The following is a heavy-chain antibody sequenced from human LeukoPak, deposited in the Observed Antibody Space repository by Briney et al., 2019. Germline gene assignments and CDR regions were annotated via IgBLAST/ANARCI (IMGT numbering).Heavy chain of an antibody. D-gene: IGHD1-14*01. Sequence: GASVRVSYKASGYTFIGYDINWVRQTTGQGREGMGWMNPNSGNTGYAQKFQGRVTKTRNTSITTAYWELGGLRSEDTALYYCARGKENGWTTGLFDPWGQGTLVTVSP. CDR1: GYTFIGYD. CDR3: ARGKENGWTTGLFDP. J-gene: IGHJ5*02. CDR2: MNPNSGNT. V-gene: IGHV1-8*01.